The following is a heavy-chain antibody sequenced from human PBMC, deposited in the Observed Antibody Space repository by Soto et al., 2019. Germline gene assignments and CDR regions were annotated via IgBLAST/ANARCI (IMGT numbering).Heavy chain of an antibody. V-gene: IGHV3-30*18. CDR3: AKNSGKYNNYGMDV. CDR1: GFTFSSYG. J-gene: IGHJ6*02. CDR2: ISYDGSNK. Sequence: PVGSLRLSCAASGFTFSSYGMHWVRQAPGKGLEWVAVISYDGSNKYYADSVKGRFTISRDNSKNTLYLQMNSLRAEDTAVYYCAKNSGKYNNYGMDVWGQGTTVTSP. D-gene: IGHD2-15*01.